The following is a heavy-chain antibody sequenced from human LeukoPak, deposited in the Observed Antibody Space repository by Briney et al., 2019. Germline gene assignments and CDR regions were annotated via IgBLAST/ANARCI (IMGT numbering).Heavy chain of an antibody. CDR2: FHNSGTS. CDR3: TRGAGWLIDY. V-gene: IGHV4-59*01. CDR1: DDSKSDYY. J-gene: IGHJ4*02. D-gene: IGHD3-16*01. Sequence: SETLSLTCTVSDDSKSDYYRGWIRQPPGKGLEWIGYFHNSGTSTYNPSLKSRVTISADTSKNQFSLKLNSLTTADTAVYYCTRGAGWLIDYWGQGILVTVSS.